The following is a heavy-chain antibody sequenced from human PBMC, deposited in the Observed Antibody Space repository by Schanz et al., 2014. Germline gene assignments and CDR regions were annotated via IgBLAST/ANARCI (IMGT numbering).Heavy chain of an antibody. V-gene: IGHV1-69*04. Sequence: QVQLVQSGAEVKKPGASVRVSCKVSGYSFTTYGISWVRQAPGQGLEWMGRIIPILGIANYAQKFQGRVTITADKSTTTAYMELSGLRSEDTAVYYCAGTYCSSTSCYTGYYYMDVWGKGTTVTVSS. J-gene: IGHJ6*03. CDR1: GYSFTTYG. CDR2: IIPILGIA. CDR3: AGTYCSSTSCYTGYYYMDV. D-gene: IGHD2-2*02.